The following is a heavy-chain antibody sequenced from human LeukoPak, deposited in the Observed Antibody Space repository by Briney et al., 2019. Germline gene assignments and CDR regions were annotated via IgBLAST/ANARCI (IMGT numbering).Heavy chain of an antibody. CDR1: GFTFSSYG. D-gene: IGHD1-26*01. V-gene: IGHV3-30*03. CDR3: ARDRPWELNAFDI. J-gene: IGHJ3*02. Sequence: GGSLRLSCAASGFTFSSYGMHWVRQAPGKGLEWVAVISYDGSNKYYADSVKGRFTISRDNSKNTLYLQMNSLRAEDTAVYYCARDRPWELNAFDIWGQGTMVTVSS. CDR2: ISYDGSNK.